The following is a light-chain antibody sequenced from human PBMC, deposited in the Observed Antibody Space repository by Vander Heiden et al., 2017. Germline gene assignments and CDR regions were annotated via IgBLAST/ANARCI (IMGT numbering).Light chain of an antibody. CDR2: DAS. Sequence: DSQMTESPSSLCASGGARVISTCQVSQNISNYLKWYQQKPGKSPNLLIYDASNWESGVPSRFSGSGSGTDFTFTISGLRPEDIAIYYCKQYHNLPFTFGQGTKLEI. J-gene: IGKJ2*01. CDR1: QNISNY. V-gene: IGKV1-33*01. CDR3: KQYHNLPFT.